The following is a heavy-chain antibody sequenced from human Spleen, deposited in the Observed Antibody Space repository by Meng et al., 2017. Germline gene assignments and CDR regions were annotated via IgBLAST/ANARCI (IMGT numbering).Heavy chain of an antibody. CDR1: GDSISNYY. Sequence: SETLSLTCSVSGDSISNYYWNWLRQPAGKRLEWIGRTYVGGSTDYNPSLRSRVTVSVDTSKNQISLRLASVTAADTAVYFCARGSAGDYYFDSWVQGTLVTVSS. D-gene: IGHD4-17*01. V-gene: IGHV4-4*07. CDR2: TYVGGST. J-gene: IGHJ4*02. CDR3: ARGSAGDYYFDS.